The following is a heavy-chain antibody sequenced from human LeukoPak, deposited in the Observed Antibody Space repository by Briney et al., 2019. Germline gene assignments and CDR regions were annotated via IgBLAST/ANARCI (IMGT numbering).Heavy chain of an antibody. D-gene: IGHD3-16*02. Sequence: SSETLSLTCTVSGGSIGTYYWSWARQSPGKGLEWIGYIYVTGNRYNPYLQIRVTISVDTSRNQFFLKMSSVTAADTAVYYCARHIGGGIEDMDVWGKGTKVTVSS. CDR2: IYVTGN. J-gene: IGHJ6*03. CDR3: ARHIGGGIEDMDV. CDR1: GGSIGTYY. V-gene: IGHV4-59*08.